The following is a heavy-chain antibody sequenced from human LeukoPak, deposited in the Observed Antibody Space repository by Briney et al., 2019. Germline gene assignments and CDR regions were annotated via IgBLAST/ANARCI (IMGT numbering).Heavy chain of an antibody. CDR3: ARGGSHERIGYSRYFDY. J-gene: IGHJ4*02. V-gene: IGHV3-23*01. CDR1: GFPFRSYA. Sequence: GGSLRLSCAASGFPFRSYAMSWVRQAPGKGLEWVSAIGGRGSNTYYADSVKGRFTISRDISKSTLYLQVNNLRAEDTAIYYCARGGSHERIGYSRYFDYWGQGTLVAVSS. CDR2: IGGRGSNT. D-gene: IGHD3-22*01.